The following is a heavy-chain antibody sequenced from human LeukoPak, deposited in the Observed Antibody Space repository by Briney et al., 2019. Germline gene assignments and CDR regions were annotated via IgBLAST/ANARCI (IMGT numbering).Heavy chain of an antibody. CDR1: GYTFTGYY. J-gene: IGHJ4*02. CDR2: INPNSGGT. CDR3: ARVKMTTVTTYDY. V-gene: IGHV1-2*06. D-gene: IGHD4-17*01. Sequence: GASVKVSCKASGYTFTGYYMHWVRQAPGQGLEWMGRINPNSGGTNYAQKFRGRVTMTRDASISTAYMELSRLRSDDTAVYYCARVKMTTVTTYDYWGQGTLVTVSS.